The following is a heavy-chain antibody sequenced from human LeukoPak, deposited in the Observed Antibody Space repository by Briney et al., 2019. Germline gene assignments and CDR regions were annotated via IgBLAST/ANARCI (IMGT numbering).Heavy chain of an antibody. V-gene: IGHV1-46*01. D-gene: IGHD6-13*01. CDR1: GYTFTSYY. Sequence: ASVKVSCKASGYTFTSYYMHWVRQAPGQGLEWMGIINPSGGSTSYAQKLQGRVTMTTDTSTSTAYMELRSLRSDDTAVYYCASGEQQLGFDYWGQGTLVTVSS. J-gene: IGHJ4*02. CDR2: INPSGGST. CDR3: ASGEQQLGFDY.